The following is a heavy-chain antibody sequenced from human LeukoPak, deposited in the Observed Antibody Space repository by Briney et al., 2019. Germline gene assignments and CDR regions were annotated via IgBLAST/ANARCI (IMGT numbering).Heavy chain of an antibody. CDR1: GGSFSGYY. J-gene: IGHJ4*02. CDR3: ARNIPVSPPDY. Sequence: PSETLSLTCAVYGGSFSGYYWSWMRQPPGKWLEWIGEINHSGSTNYNPSLKSRVTISVDTSKNQFSLKLSSVTAADTAVYYCARNIPVSPPDYWLQRTTVTVSS. V-gene: IGHV4-34*01. CDR2: INHSGST. D-gene: IGHD2-2*01.